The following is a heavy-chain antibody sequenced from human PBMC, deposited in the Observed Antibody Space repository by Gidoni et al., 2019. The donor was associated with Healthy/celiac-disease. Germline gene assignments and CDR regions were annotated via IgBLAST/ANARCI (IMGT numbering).Heavy chain of an antibody. Sequence: EVQLVESGGGLVQPGGSLRRSCSASGFTFSSYAMHWVRQAPGKGLEYVSAISSNGGSTYYADSVKGRFTISRDNSKNTLYLQMSSLRAEDTAVYYCVKDGGSSGWYEAFDIWGQGTMVTVSS. V-gene: IGHV3-64D*08. J-gene: IGHJ3*02. D-gene: IGHD6-19*01. CDR1: GFTFSSYA. CDR2: ISSNGGST. CDR3: VKDGGSSGWYEAFDI.